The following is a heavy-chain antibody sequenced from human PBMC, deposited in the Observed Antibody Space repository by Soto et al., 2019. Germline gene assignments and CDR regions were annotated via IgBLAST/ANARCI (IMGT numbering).Heavy chain of an antibody. Sequence: TGKGLEWMGGIIPIFGTANYAQKFQGRVTITADESTSTAYMELSSLRSEDTAVYYCATYLGFVDTAMVKLFCYGMDVWGQGTTVTVSS. J-gene: IGHJ6*02. CDR2: IIPIFGTA. D-gene: IGHD5-18*01. CDR3: ATYLGFVDTAMVKLFCYGMDV. V-gene: IGHV1-69*01.